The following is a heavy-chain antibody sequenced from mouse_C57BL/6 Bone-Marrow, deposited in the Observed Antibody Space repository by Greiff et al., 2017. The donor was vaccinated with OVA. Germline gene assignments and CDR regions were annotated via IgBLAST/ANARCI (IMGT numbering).Heavy chain of an antibody. CDR1: GYSFTGYY. D-gene: IGHD1-1*01. CDR3: ARWSYYGSSYGDY. V-gene: IGHV1-42*01. Sequence: EVKLMESGPELVKPGASVKISCKASGYSFTGYYMNWVKQSPEKSLEWIGEINPSTGGTTYNQKFKAKATLTVDKSSSTAYMQLKSLTSEDSAVYYCARWSYYGSSYGDYWGQGTTLTVSS. CDR2: INPSTGGT. J-gene: IGHJ2*01.